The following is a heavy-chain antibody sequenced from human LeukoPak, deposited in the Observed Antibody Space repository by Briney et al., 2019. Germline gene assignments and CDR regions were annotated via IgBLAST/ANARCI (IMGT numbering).Heavy chain of an antibody. CDR1: GFTFSSYA. J-gene: IGHJ4*02. CDR2: ISGSGGST. Sequence: GGSLRLSCAASGFTFSSYAMSWVRQAPGKGLEWVSAISGSGGSTYYADSVKGRFTISRDNSKNTLYLQTNSLRAEDTAVYYCAKDTYGSGSYSLFWYWGQGTLVTVSS. V-gene: IGHV3-23*01. D-gene: IGHD3-10*01. CDR3: AKDTYGSGSYSLFWY.